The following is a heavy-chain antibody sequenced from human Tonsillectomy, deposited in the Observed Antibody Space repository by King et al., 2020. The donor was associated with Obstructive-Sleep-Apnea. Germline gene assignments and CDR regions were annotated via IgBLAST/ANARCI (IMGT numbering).Heavy chain of an antibody. CDR3: AREGAQSSTFDY. J-gene: IGHJ4*02. CDR1: GGSISSYY. CDR2: IYYSGST. D-gene: IGHD1-26*01. V-gene: IGHV4-59*12. Sequence: VQLVESGPGLVKPSETLSLTCTVSGGSISSYYWSWIRQPPGKGLEWIGYIYYSGSTNYNPSLKSRVTISVDTSKNQFSLKLSSVTAADTAVYYCAREGAQSSTFDYWGQGTLVTVSS.